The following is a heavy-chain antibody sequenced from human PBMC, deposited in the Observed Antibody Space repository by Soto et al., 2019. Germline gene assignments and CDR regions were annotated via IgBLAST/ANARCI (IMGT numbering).Heavy chain of an antibody. J-gene: IGHJ2*01. Sequence: QVQLQESGPGLVKPSETLSLTCTVSGGSVSSGSYYWSWIRQPPGNGLEWMGYIYYSGSTNYNTSIKSRVTISVGTSKNQFSLKLSSVTAADTAVYYCTRGPRDCSGGSCYSGNWYFDLWGRGTLVTVSS. CDR2: IYYSGST. CDR3: TRGPRDCSGGSCYSGNWYFDL. V-gene: IGHV4-61*01. D-gene: IGHD2-15*01. CDR1: GGSVSSGSYY.